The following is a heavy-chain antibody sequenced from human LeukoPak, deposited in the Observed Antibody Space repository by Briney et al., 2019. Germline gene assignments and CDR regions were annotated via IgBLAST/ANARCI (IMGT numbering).Heavy chain of an antibody. Sequence: GGSLRLSCAASGFTFSSYEMNWVRQAPGKGLEWVSYISSSGSTKYYADSVKGRFTISRDNAKNSLYLQMNSLRAEDTAVYYCERKDYGGYAYYYYGLDVWGKGPTVSVSS. V-gene: IGHV3-48*03. D-gene: IGHD5-12*01. CDR3: ERKDYGGYAYYYYGLDV. J-gene: IGHJ6*04. CDR2: ISSSGSTK. CDR1: GFTFSSYE.